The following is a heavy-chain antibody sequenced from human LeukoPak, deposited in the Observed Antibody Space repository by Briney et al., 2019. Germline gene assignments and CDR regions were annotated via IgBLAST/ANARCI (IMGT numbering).Heavy chain of an antibody. J-gene: IGHJ4*02. CDR2: INWNGGST. CDR1: GFTFDDYG. V-gene: IGHV3-20*04. D-gene: IGHD3-10*01. CDR3: AKDLGYGSGSYLEY. Sequence: GGSLRLSCAASGFTFDDYGMSWVRQAPGKGLEWVSGINWNGGSTGYADSVKGRFTISRDNAKNSLYLQMNSLRAEDTALYYCAKDLGYGSGSYLEYWGQGTLVTVSS.